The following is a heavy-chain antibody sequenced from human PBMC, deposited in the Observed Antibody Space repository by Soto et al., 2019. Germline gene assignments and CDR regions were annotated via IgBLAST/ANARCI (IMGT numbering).Heavy chain of an antibody. CDR1: GFTFSSYA. CDR2: ISGSGGST. V-gene: IGHV3-23*01. Sequence: GSLRLSCAASGFTFSSYAMSWVRQAPGKGLEWVSAISGSGGSTYYVDSVKGRFTISRDNSKNTLYLQMNSLRAEDTAVYYCAKGSSGYDYNWFDPWGQGTLVTVSS. J-gene: IGHJ5*02. D-gene: IGHD5-12*01. CDR3: AKGSSGYDYNWFDP.